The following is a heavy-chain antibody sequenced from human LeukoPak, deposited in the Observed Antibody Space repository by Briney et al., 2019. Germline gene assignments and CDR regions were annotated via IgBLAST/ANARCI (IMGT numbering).Heavy chain of an antibody. J-gene: IGHJ6*03. D-gene: IGHD5-24*01. Sequence: SVKVSCKASGGTFSSYAISWVRQAPGQGLEWMGGIIPIFGTANYAQKFQGRVTITADKSTSTAYMELSSLRSEDTAVYYCAREVEMATITSYYYYMDVWGKGTTVTVSS. CDR2: IIPIFGTA. CDR1: GGTFSSYA. V-gene: IGHV1-69*06. CDR3: AREVEMATITSYYYYMDV.